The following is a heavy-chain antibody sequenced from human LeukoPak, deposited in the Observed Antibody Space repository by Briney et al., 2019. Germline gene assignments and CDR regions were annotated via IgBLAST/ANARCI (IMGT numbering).Heavy chain of an antibody. CDR3: ARGRTSSGWYRDY. V-gene: IGHV4-39*07. D-gene: IGHD6-19*01. CDR2: INQSGST. CDR1: GGSISSGGYY. Sequence: PSETLSLTCTVSGGSISSGGYYWSWIRQPPGKGLEWIGEINQSGSTNYNPSLKSRVTISVDTSKDQFSLKLSSVTAADTAVYYCARGRTSSGWYRDYWGQGTLVTVSS. J-gene: IGHJ4*02.